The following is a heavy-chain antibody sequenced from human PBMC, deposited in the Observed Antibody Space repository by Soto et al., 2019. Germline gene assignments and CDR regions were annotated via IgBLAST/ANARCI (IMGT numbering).Heavy chain of an antibody. D-gene: IGHD1-26*01. CDR2: IYYSGTT. V-gene: IGHV4-28*01. Sequence: ASETLSLTCAVSGYSISSSNWWGWIRQPPGKGLEWIGYIYYSGTTYYNPSLKSRVTMSVDTPKNQFSLKLTSVTAVDTAVYYCARREIQGPIDYWGQGTLVTSPQ. J-gene: IGHJ4*02. CDR1: GYSISSSNW. CDR3: ARREIQGPIDY.